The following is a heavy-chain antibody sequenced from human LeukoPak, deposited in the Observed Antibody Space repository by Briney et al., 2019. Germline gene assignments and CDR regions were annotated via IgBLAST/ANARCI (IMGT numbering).Heavy chain of an antibody. D-gene: IGHD4-17*01. V-gene: IGHV3-21*01. CDR2: ISSSSNYI. CDR1: GFTFSTYS. Sequence: GGSLRLSCAASGFTFSTYSMNWVRQAPGKGLEWVSCISSSSNYIYYADSVKGRFTISRDNAKNSLYLLMNSQRAEDTAVYYCARASGDYLVDYWGQGTLVTVSS. J-gene: IGHJ4*02. CDR3: ARASGDYLVDY.